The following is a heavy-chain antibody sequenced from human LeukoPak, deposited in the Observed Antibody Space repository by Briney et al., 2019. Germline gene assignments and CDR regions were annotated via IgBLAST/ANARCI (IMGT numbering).Heavy chain of an antibody. V-gene: IGHV3-30-3*01. D-gene: IGHD5-12*01. Sequence: TGGSLRLSCAASGFTFSSHAMHWVRQAPGKGLEWVTLFSYDGSSKYYADSVRGRFTISRDNSKNTLYLQMNSLRADDSAVYYCARGKGSESGYDYFLDYWGQGTLVTVSS. J-gene: IGHJ4*02. CDR2: FSYDGSSK. CDR3: ARGKGSESGYDYFLDY. CDR1: GFTFSSHA.